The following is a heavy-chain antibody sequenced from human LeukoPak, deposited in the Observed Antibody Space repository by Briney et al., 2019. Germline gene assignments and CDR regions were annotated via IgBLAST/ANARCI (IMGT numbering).Heavy chain of an antibody. V-gene: IGHV3-66*01. D-gene: IGHD1-1*01. J-gene: IGHJ6*03. Sequence: PGGSLRLSCAASGFTVSRNFMSWVRQAPGKGLAWVSVIHSSGSPFYADSVRGRFSISRDNSKNTLYLQMNSLRAEDTAVYYCARDLVLERRYYHYYYYMDVWGKGTTVTVSS. CDR1: GFTVSRNF. CDR3: ARDLVLERRYYHYYYYMDV. CDR2: IHSSGSP.